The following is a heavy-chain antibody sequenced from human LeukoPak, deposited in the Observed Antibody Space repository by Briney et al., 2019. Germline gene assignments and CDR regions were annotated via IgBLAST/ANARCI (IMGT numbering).Heavy chain of an antibody. CDR1: GGSISSSSYY. D-gene: IGHD6-13*01. J-gene: IGHJ6*03. Sequence: KSSETLSLTCTVSGGSISSSSYYWGWIRQPPGKGLEWIGSIYYSGSTNYNPSLKSRVTMSVDTSKNQFSLKLSSVTAADTAVYYCARVEGSWSLHYMDVWGKGTTVTVSS. CDR3: ARVEGSWSLHYMDV. CDR2: IYYSGST. V-gene: IGHV4-39*07.